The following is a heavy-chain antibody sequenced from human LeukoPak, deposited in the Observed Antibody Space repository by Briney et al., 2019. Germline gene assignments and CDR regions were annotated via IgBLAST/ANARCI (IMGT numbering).Heavy chain of an antibody. V-gene: IGHV3-21*01. J-gene: IGHJ4*02. CDR1: GFTFSSYA. D-gene: IGHD6-19*01. CDR3: AGEGSGWSPNF. CDR2: ISSSSSYV. Sequence: PGGSLRLSCAASGFTFSSYAMSWVRQAPGKGLEWVSSISSSSSYVYYADSVKGRFTISRDNAKNSLYLQMNSLRAEDTAVYYCAGEGSGWSPNFWGQGTLVTVSS.